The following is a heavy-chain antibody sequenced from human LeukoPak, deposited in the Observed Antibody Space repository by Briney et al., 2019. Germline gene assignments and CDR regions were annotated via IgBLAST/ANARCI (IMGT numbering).Heavy chain of an antibody. CDR3: ARGGSCSGGSCSNWFDP. J-gene: IGHJ5*02. Sequence: GGSLRLSCAASGFTFSDYYMTWIRQAPGKGLEWVSYISSSGITIYYADSVKGRFTISRDNAKKSLYLEMNSLRAEDTAVYYCARGGSCSGGSCSNWFDPWGQGTLVTVSS. CDR2: ISSSGITI. CDR1: GFTFSDYY. V-gene: IGHV3-11*04. D-gene: IGHD2-15*01.